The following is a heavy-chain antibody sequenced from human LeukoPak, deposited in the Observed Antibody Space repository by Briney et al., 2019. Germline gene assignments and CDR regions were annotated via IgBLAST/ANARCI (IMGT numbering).Heavy chain of an antibody. CDR1: GFIVSSYY. D-gene: IGHD3-16*01. Sequence: GGSLRLSCAASGFIVSSYYMSWVRQAPGKGLEWVSIIYNDGRTYYVDSVKGRFTISRDNSKNTVYLQMNSLRVEDTAVYYCARGSIRGGDSDYWGQGTLVTVSS. V-gene: IGHV3-53*01. CDR3: ARGSIRGGDSDY. J-gene: IGHJ4*02. CDR2: IYNDGRT.